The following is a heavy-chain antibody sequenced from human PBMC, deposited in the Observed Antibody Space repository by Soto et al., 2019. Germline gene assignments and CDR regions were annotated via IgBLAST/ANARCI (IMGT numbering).Heavy chain of an antibody. J-gene: IGHJ5*01. V-gene: IGHV4-39*01. D-gene: IGHD3-10*01. CDR2: IYYSGST. CDR3: ARLLRGAFNWFDP. CDR1: GGSISSSSYY. Sequence: SETLSLTCTVSGGSISSSSYYWGWIRQPPGKGLEWIGSIYYSGSTYYNPSLKSRVTISVDTSKNQFSLKLSSVTAADTAVYYCARLLRGAFNWFDPWGQGTTVTVSS.